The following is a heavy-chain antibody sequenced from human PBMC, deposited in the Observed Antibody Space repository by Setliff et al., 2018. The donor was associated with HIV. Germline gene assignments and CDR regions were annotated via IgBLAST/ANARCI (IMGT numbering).Heavy chain of an antibody. CDR2: IYSSGST. CDR1: GGSISGHY. D-gene: IGHD3-10*01. CDR3: ARHSGVASPNWFDP. J-gene: IGHJ5*02. V-gene: IGHV4-4*09. Sequence: PSETLSLTCTVSGGSISGHYWSWIRQPPGRGLEWIGYIYSSGSTNFNPPLQSRVTISVDTSKNQFSLKLSSVTAADTAVYYCARHSGVASPNWFDPWGQGTLVTVPQ.